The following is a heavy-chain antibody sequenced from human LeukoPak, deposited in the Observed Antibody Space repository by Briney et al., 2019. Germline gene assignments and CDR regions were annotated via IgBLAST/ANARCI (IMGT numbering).Heavy chain of an antibody. J-gene: IGHJ3*02. CDR1: GGTFSSYA. D-gene: IGHD3-10*01. CDR2: IIPIFGTA. CDR3: ARDHPLWFGELSFLWDI. Sequence: SVKVSCKASGGTFSSYAISWVRQAPGQGLEWMGGIIPIFGTANYAQKFQGRVTITADESTSTAYMELSSLRSEDTAVYYCARDHPLWFGELSFLWDIWGQGTMVTVSS. V-gene: IGHV1-69*13.